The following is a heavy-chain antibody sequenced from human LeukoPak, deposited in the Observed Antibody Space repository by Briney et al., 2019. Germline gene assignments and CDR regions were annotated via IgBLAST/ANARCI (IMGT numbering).Heavy chain of an antibody. J-gene: IGHJ6*03. D-gene: IGHD6-25*01. CDR2: ISGDGGST. V-gene: IGHV3-43*02. Sequence: GGSLRVSCAASGFTFDDYAMHWVRRAPGKGLEWASLISGDGGSTYYADSVKGRFTISRDNSKNSLYLQMNSLRTEDTALYYCAKDMVSSEDCYYVDVWGKGTTVTVSS. CDR1: GFTFDDYA. CDR3: AKDMVSSEDCYYVDV.